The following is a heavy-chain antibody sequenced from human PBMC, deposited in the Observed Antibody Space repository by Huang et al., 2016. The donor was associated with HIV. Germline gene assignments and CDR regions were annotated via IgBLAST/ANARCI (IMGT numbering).Heavy chain of an antibody. J-gene: IGHJ4*02. CDR3: ARGMGASWFAY. CDR1: GFTFSSEN. CDR2: ISKSSSPI. V-gene: IGHV3-48*02. D-gene: IGHD1-26*01. Sequence: EVQLVESGGGLVQPGGSLRLSCAASGFTFSSENMNGVRPAPGKVVEWFSYISKSSSPIYYADSVKGRFTISRDNAKNPLYLQMNSLRDEDTAVYYCARGMGASWFAYWGQGALVTVSS.